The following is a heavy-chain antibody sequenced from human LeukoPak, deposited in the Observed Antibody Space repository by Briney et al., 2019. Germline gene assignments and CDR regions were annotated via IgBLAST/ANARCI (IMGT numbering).Heavy chain of an antibody. J-gene: IGHJ6*03. CDR3: ASSWYYYYMDV. CDR2: IYYSGST. V-gene: IGHV4-39*01. CDR1: GGSIISSDYY. Sequence: SETLSLTCTVSGGSIISSDYYWVWIRQPPGKGLEWIGSIYYSGSTYYSPSLKSRVTISVDTSKNQFSLKLTSVTAADTAVYYCASSWYYYYMDVWGKGTTATVSS. D-gene: IGHD6-13*01.